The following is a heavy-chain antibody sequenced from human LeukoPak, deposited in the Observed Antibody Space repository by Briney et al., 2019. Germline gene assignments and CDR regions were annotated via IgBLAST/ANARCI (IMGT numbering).Heavy chain of an antibody. CDR1: GYTFTSYG. J-gene: IGHJ4*02. CDR3: ARICCPASATWYPDDY. Sequence: ASVKVSCKASGYTFTSYGISWVRQAPGQGLEWMGWISGYNGLTEYAQKFQGRVTVTTGTSTTTAYMEVRSLTSDDTAVYYCARICCPASATWYPDDYWGQGTLVTVSS. D-gene: IGHD6-13*01. CDR2: ISGYNGLT. V-gene: IGHV1-18*01.